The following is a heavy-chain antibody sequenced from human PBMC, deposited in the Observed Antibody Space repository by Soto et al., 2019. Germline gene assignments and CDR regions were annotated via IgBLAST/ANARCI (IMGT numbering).Heavy chain of an antibody. J-gene: IGHJ3*02. V-gene: IGHV6-1*01. CDR2: TYYRSKWYF. D-gene: IGHD2-15*01. Sequence: XQTLSLTCAISGDSVSTNTAAWNWVRQSPSRGLEWLGMTYYRSKWYFDYAVSVKSRITITPDTSKNQFSPHLDSVTPGDTAVYYCTRTRGKLLADAFDIWGLGTMVTVSS. CDR3: TRTRGKLLADAFDI. CDR1: GDSVSTNTAA.